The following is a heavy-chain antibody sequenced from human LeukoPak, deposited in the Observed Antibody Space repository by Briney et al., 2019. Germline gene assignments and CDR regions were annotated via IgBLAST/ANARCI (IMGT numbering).Heavy chain of an antibody. CDR2: ISGSGGST. CDR3: AKDGREIGSPDYFDY. V-gene: IGHV3-23*01. CDR1: GFTFSNYG. D-gene: IGHD2/OR15-2a*01. Sequence: QSGGSLRLSCTASGFTFSNYGMSWVRQAPGKGLEWVSGISGSGGSTYYADSVKGRFTISRDNSKNTLFVQMNSLRADDTAVYYCAKDGREIGSPDYFDYWGQGTLVTVSS. J-gene: IGHJ4*02.